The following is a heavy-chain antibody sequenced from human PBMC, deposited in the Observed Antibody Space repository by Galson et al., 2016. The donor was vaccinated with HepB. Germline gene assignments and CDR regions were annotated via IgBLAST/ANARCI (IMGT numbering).Heavy chain of an antibody. V-gene: IGHV1-2*02. CDR2: INPNSGGT. CDR3: AGGLKDRDPIAIHAY. D-gene: IGHD6-13*01. CDR1: GYVFTGYF. J-gene: IGHJ4*02. Sequence: SVKVSCKASGYVFTGYFVHWVRQAPGQGLEWMGWINPNSGGTDYAQRFQGRVTMTRDTSTSSVYMELSGLRSDDTAVFYCAGGLKDRDPIAIHAYWGQGTLVTVSS.